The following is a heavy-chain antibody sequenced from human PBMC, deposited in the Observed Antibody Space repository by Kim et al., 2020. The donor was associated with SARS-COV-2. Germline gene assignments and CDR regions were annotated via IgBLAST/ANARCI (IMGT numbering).Heavy chain of an antibody. J-gene: IGHJ4*02. V-gene: IGHV1-46*01. CDR1: GYTFTSYY. Sequence: ASVKVSCKASGYTFTSYYMHWVRQAPGQGLEWMGIINPSGGSTSYAQKFQGRVTMTRDTSTSTVYMELSSLRSEDTAVYYCARDPSSSWPDPPYPLDYWGQGTLVTVSS. CDR2: INPSGGST. D-gene: IGHD6-13*01. CDR3: ARDPSSSWPDPPYPLDY.